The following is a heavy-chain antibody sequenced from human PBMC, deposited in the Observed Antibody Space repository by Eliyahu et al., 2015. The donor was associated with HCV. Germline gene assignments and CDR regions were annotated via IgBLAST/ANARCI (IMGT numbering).Heavy chain of an antibody. D-gene: IGHD6-19*01. CDR1: GGSITTXX. J-gene: IGHJ5*02. Sequence: QVQLQESGPGLVKPSETLSLTCTVXGGSITTXXWSWIRQPPGKGLEWIGYIHYRGSTNYTPPXKXRVTIXVDXSKNQFSLNLTXXTAADTAVYYCASGGGGIAVAGTGGWFDPWGQGTLVTVSS. CDR3: ASGGGGIAVAGTGGWFDP. V-gene: IGHV4-59*01. CDR2: IHYRGST.